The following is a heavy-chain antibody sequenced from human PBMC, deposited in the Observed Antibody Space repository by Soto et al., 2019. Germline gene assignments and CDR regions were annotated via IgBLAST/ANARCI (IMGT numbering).Heavy chain of an antibody. V-gene: IGHV4-39*01. Sequence: SETLSLTCIVSGDSISSSSYYWGWIRQTPGKGLEWIGNIYKSGSTYYNPSLKSRVTISVDTSKNYFSLKLSSVTAADTAVYYCARHSEYIVKGPLDVWAKRTTVTVSS. J-gene: IGHJ6*04. D-gene: IGHD2-15*01. CDR2: IYKSGST. CDR3: ARHSEYIVKGPLDV. CDR1: GDSISSSSYY.